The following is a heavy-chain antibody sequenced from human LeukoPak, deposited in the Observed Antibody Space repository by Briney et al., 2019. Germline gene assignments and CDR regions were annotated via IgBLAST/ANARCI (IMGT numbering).Heavy chain of an antibody. CDR3: ATLLGYCSSTSCYRRFDY. CDR1: GGSISSGDYY. Sequence: PSQTLSLTCTVSGGSISSGDYYWSWFRQPPGKGLEWIGYIYYSGSTYYNPSLKSRVTISVDTSKNQFSLKLSSVTAADTAVYYCATLLGYCSSTSCYRRFDYWGQGTLVTASS. CDR2: IYYSGST. J-gene: IGHJ4*02. V-gene: IGHV4-30-4*01. D-gene: IGHD2-2*01.